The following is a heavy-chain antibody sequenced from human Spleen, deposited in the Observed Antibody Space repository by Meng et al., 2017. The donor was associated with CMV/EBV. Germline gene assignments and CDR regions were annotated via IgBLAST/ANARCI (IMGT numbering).Heavy chain of an antibody. Sequence: ASVKVSCKASGYTFTDYGISWVRQAPGHGLEWMGWVSAHNGNTDYAQKFLDRVTLSTDTSTSTAYMELRSLKSDDTAVYYCARDFGDYGGKEEVIADAFDIWGQGTMVTVSS. J-gene: IGHJ3*02. CDR2: VSAHNGNT. CDR1: GYTFTDYG. V-gene: IGHV1-18*01. CDR3: ARDFGDYGGKEEVIADAFDI. D-gene: IGHD4-23*01.